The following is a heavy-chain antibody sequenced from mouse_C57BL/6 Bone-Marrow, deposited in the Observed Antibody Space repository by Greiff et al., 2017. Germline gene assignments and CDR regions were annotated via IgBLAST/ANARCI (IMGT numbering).Heavy chain of an antibody. D-gene: IGHD1-1*01. J-gene: IGHJ1*03. CDR2: IHPNSGST. CDR1: GYTFTSYW. CDR3: ASPYYYGSSFDV. Sequence: VQLQQSGAELVKPGASVKLSCKASGYTFTSYWMHWVKQRPGQGLEWIGMIHPNSGSTNYNEKFKSKATLTVDKSSSTAYMQLSSLTSEDSAVYYCASPYYYGSSFDVWGTGTTVTVSS. V-gene: IGHV1-64*01.